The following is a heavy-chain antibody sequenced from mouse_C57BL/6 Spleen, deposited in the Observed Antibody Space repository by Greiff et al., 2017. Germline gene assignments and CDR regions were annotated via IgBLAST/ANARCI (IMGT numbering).Heavy chain of an antibody. CDR3: AGDYGSSNWYFDV. CDR2: ISSGSSTI. V-gene: IGHV5-17*01. J-gene: IGHJ1*03. Sequence: EVKVVESGGGLVKPGGSLKLSCAASGFTFSDYGMHWVRQAPEKGLEWVAYISSGSSTIYYADTVKGRFTISRDNAKNTLFLQMTSLRSEDTAMYYCAGDYGSSNWYFDVWGTGTTVTVSS. CDR1: GFTFSDYG. D-gene: IGHD1-1*01.